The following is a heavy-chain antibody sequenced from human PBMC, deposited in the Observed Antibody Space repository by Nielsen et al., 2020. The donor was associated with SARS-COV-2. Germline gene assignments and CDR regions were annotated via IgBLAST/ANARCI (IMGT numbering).Heavy chain of an antibody. CDR2: IKQDGSEK. Sequence: GESLKISCSASGFTFSSFAMHWVRQAPGKGLEWVANIKQDGSEKYYVDSVKGRFTISRDNAKNSLYLQMNSLRAEDTAVYYCARDSSGTYRRVDYWGQGTLVTVSS. V-gene: IGHV3-7*03. D-gene: IGHD3-22*01. CDR3: ARDSSGTYRRVDY. CDR1: GFTFSSFA. J-gene: IGHJ4*02.